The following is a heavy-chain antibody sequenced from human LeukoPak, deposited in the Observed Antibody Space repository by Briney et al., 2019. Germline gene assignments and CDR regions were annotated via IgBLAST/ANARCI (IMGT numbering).Heavy chain of an antibody. Sequence: SETLSLTCAVSGYSLSSCYYWGWTRQTPGTGLEWIGSIYHSGSNYYNPPLKSRVTISVDTSKNQFSLKLSSVTAADTAVYYCASGYDYVLDYWGQGTLVTVSS. CDR3: ASGYDYVLDY. V-gene: IGHV4-38-2*01. CDR2: IYHSGSN. D-gene: IGHD3-16*01. J-gene: IGHJ4*02. CDR1: GYSLSSCYY.